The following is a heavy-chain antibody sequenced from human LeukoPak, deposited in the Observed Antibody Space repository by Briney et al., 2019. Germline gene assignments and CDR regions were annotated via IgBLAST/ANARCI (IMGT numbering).Heavy chain of an antibody. CDR2: IYYSGST. Sequence: PSETLSLTCTVSGGSISSYYWTWIRQPPGKGLEWIGYIYYSGSTNYNPSLKSRVTISVDTSKNQFSLKLSSVTAADTAVYYCARGNLEHFDYWGQGTLVTVSS. CDR1: GGSISSYY. V-gene: IGHV4-59*01. CDR3: ARGNLEHFDY. J-gene: IGHJ4*02. D-gene: IGHD1-1*01.